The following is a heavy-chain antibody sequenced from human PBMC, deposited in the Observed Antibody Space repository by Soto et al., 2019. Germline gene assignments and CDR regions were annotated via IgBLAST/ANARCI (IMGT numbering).Heavy chain of an antibody. Sequence: PSETLSLTCTVSGGSISSDDSYWSWLRQPPGKGLEWIGYIYYRGSIFYNPSLESRVTISVDTSKNQFSLKLSSVTAADTAVYYCARDDCGGTRCSYYYGMDVWGQGTTVTVSS. CDR1: GGSISSDDSY. CDR3: ARDDCGGTRCSYYYGMDV. J-gene: IGHJ6*02. CDR2: IYYRGSI. D-gene: IGHD2-21*01. V-gene: IGHV4-30-4*01.